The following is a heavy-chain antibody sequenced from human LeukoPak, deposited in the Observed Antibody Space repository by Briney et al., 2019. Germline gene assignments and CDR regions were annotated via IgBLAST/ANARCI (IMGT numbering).Heavy chain of an antibody. CDR1: GYTFIGYH. Sequence: ASVKVSCKASGYTFIGYHMHWVRQAPGQGLEWMGWIDPNSGGTNYAQKFQGRVTMTRDTSISTAYMELSRLSSDDTAVYYCARDDRDSPLNAFYMWGQGKKGTGSS. CDR3: ARDDRDSPLNAFYM. D-gene: IGHD3-22*01. V-gene: IGHV1-2*02. J-gene: IGHJ3*02. CDR2: IDPNSGGT.